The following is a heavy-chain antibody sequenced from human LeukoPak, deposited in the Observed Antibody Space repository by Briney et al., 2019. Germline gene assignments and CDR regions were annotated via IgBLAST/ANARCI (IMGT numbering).Heavy chain of an antibody. D-gene: IGHD2-15*01. CDR1: GGSISSYY. J-gene: IGHJ4*02. V-gene: IGHV4-59*01. CDR2: IYYSGST. CDR3: ARVGSYCSGGSCYSYYFDY. Sequence: SETLSLTCTASGGSISSYYWSWIRQPPGKGLEWIGYIYYSGSTNYNPSLKSRVTISVDTSKNQFSLKLSSVTAADTAVYYCARVGSYCSGGSCYSYYFDYWGQGTLVTVSS.